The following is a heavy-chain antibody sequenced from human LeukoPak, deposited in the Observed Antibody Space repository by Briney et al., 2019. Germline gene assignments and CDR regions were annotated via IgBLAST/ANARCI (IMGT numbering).Heavy chain of an antibody. CDR2: IYYSGST. J-gene: IGHJ4*02. CDR1: GGSISSYY. CDR3: ARVSGYDWESFYDY. V-gene: IGHV4-59*01. Sequence: SETLSLTCTVSGGSISSYYWSWIRQPPGKGLEWIGYIYYSGSTNYNPSLKSRVTISVDTAKNQFSLKLNSVTAADTAVYYCARVSGYDWESFYDYWGQGTLVTVSS. D-gene: IGHD5-12*01.